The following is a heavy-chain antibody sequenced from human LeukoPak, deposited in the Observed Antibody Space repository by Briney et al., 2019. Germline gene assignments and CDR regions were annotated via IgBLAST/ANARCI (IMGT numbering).Heavy chain of an antibody. CDR1: GFTFSSYA. D-gene: IGHD1-26*01. CDR3: AKDVGKWESLHFFDY. V-gene: IGHV3-30-3*01. Sequence: HPGGSLRLSCAASGFTFSSYAMHWVRQAPGKGLERVAVISYDGSNKYYADSVTGRFTISRDNSGNTLYLQMDSLRGDDTAIYYCAKDVGKWESLHFFDYWGQGTLVTVSS. CDR2: ISYDGSNK. J-gene: IGHJ4*02.